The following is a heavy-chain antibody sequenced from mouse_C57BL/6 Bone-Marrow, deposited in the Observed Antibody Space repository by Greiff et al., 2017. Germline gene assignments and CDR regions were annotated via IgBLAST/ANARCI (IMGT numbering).Heavy chain of an antibody. CDR2: IDPSDSYT. D-gene: IGHD1-1*01. V-gene: IGHV1-59*01. CDR3: ARAGVSYGSSLDWFAY. Sequence: VKLQQPGAELVRPGTSVKLSCKASGYTFTSYWMHWVKQRPGQGLEWIGVIDPSDSYTNYNQKFKGKATLTVDTSSSTAYMQLSSLTSEDSAVYYCARAGVSYGSSLDWFAYWGQGTLVTVSA. CDR1: GYTFTSYW. J-gene: IGHJ3*01.